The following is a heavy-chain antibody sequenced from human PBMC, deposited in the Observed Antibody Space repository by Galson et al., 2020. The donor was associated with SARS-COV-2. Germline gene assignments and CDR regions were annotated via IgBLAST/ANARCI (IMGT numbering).Heavy chain of an antibody. V-gene: IGHV3-33*01. Sequence: GGSLRLSCAASGFTFSSYGMHWVRQAPGKGLEWVAVIWYDGSNKYYADSVKGRFTISRDNSKNTLYLQMNSLRAEDTAVYYCARGTLDTAMEDAFDIWGQGTMGTVSS. D-gene: IGHD5-18*01. CDR1: GFTFSSYG. CDR3: ARGTLDTAMEDAFDI. J-gene: IGHJ3*02. CDR2: IWYDGSNK.